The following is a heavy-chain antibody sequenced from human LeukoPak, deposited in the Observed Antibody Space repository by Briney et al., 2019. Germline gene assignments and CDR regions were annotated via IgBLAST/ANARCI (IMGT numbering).Heavy chain of an antibody. D-gene: IGHD6-19*01. CDR3: ARGVAGTLDC. J-gene: IGHJ4*02. V-gene: IGHV3-74*01. CDR2: LNSDGSSI. Sequence: PGGSLRLSCAASGFTLSSSWMHWVRQVPGKGLVWVSRLNSDGSSINYADSVKGRFTISRDNAENTLYLQMNSLRVEDTAVYYCARGVAGTLDCWGQGTLVTVSS. CDR1: GFTLSSSW.